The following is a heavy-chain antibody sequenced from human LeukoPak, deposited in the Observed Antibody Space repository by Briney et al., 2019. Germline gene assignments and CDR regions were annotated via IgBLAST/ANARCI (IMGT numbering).Heavy chain of an antibody. CDR1: GGSISSYY. J-gene: IGHJ4*02. CDR2: IYYSGST. Sequence: SETLSLTCTVSGGSISSYYWSWIRQPPGKGLEWIGYIYYSGSTNNNPSLKSRVTISVDTSKNQFSLKLSSVTAAHTAVYYCAGAGVATITLDYWGRGTRVTVSS. V-gene: IGHV4-59*01. CDR3: AGAGVATITLDY. D-gene: IGHD5-12*01.